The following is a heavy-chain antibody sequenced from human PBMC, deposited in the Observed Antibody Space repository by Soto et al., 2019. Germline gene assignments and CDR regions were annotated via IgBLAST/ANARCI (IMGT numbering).Heavy chain of an antibody. Sequence: EVQLLESGGGLVQPRGSLRLSCAASGFTFSTYGMSWVRQAAGTGLEWVSVISGGGGDTYYAGSVKGRFTISRDNSKNTLYLEMNSLRAEDTAVYYCEKTQQWGLSLSGGMDVWGQGTTVTVSS. V-gene: IGHV3-23*01. J-gene: IGHJ6*02. CDR1: GFTFSTYG. CDR2: ISGGGGDT. CDR3: EKTQQWGLSLSGGMDV. D-gene: IGHD3-16*02.